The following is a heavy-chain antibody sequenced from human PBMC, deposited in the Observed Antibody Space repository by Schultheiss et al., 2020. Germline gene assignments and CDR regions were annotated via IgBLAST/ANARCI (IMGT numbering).Heavy chain of an antibody. J-gene: IGHJ4*02. Sequence: GESLKISCAASGFTFSSYGMHWVRQAPGKGLEWVAVIWYDGSNKYYADSVKGRFTISRDNSKNTLYLQMNSLRAEDTAVYYCARGTYDFWSGYLDYWGQGTLVTVSS. CDR3: ARGTYDFWSGYLDY. D-gene: IGHD3-3*01. CDR2: IWYDGSNK. V-gene: IGHV3-33*08. CDR1: GFTFSSYG.